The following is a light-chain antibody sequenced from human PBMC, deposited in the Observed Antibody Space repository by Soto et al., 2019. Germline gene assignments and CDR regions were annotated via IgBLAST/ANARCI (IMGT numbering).Light chain of an antibody. CDR2: LNSDGSH. J-gene: IGLJ3*02. CDR1: SGHSSYA. CDR3: QTWGTGLLV. Sequence: QPVLTQSPAASASLGASVKLTCTLSSGHSSYAIAWHQQQPEKGPRYLMKLNSDGSHSKGDGIPDRFSGSSSGAERYLTISSLQSEDEADYYCQTWGTGLLVFGGGTKVTVL. V-gene: IGLV4-69*01.